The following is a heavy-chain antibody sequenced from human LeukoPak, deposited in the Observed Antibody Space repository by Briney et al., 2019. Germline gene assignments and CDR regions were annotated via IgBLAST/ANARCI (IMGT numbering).Heavy chain of an antibody. CDR3: ARQGGYCSGGSCLDDAFDI. J-gene: IGHJ3*02. Sequence: GESLKISCKGSGYIFTTYWIGWVRQMPGKGLESMGVIYPGDSDTRYSPSFQGQVTISADKSISTAYLQWSSLKASDTAMYYCARQGGYCSGGSCLDDAFDIWGQGTMVTVSS. V-gene: IGHV5-51*01. CDR2: IYPGDSDT. CDR1: GYIFTTYW. D-gene: IGHD2-15*01.